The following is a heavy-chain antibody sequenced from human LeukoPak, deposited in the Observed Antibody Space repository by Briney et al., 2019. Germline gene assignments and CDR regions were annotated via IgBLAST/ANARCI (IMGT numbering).Heavy chain of an antibody. CDR3: ATPLDYYDSSGYHQGGD. D-gene: IGHD3-22*01. CDR1: GFIFSSHW. V-gene: IGHV3-7*03. CDR2: IKGDGSQK. Sequence: GGSLRLSCAASGFIFSSHWMTWVRQAPGKGPEWVANIKGDGSQKNYVDSVKGRFTISRDNAKNSLFLQMNSLRAEDTAVYCCATPLDYYDSSGYHQGGDWGQGTLVTVSS. J-gene: IGHJ4*02.